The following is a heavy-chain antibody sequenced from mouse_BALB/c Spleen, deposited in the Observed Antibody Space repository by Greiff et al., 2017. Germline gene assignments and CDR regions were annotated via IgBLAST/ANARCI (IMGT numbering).Heavy chain of an antibody. Sequence: EVQLQQSGTVLARPGASVKMSCTASGYTFTSYWMHWVKQRPGQGLEWIGAIYPGNSDTSYNQKFKGKAKLTAVTSTSTAYMELSSLTNEDSAVYYCTRSKARGGAMDYWGQGTSVTVSS. CDR2: IYPGNSDT. CDR1: GYTFTSYW. V-gene: IGHV1-5*01. J-gene: IGHJ4*01. CDR3: TRSKARGGAMDY.